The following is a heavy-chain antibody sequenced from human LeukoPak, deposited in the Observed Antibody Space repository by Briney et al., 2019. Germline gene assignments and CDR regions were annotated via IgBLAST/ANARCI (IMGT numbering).Heavy chain of an antibody. V-gene: IGHV1-69*01. J-gene: IGHJ4*02. Sequence: SVKVSCKASGGTFSSYAISWVRQAPGQGLEWMGGIIPIFGTANHAQKFQGRVTITADESTSTAYMELSSLRSEDTAVYYCARDEHKVSYYYDSSGYYYSYWGQGTLVTVSS. CDR3: ARDEHKVSYYYDSSGYYYSY. CDR1: GGTFSSYA. CDR2: IIPIFGTA. D-gene: IGHD3-22*01.